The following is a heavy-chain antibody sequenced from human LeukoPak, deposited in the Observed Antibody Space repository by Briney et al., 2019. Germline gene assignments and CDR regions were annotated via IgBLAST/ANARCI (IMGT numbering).Heavy chain of an antibody. Sequence: SETLSLTCAVYGGSFSGYYWSWIRQPPGKGLEWIGEINHSGSTNYNPSLKSRVTISVDTSKNQFSLKLSSVTAADTAVYYCARATPDCSSTSCYTTYYYYYYMDVWGKGTTVTVSS. D-gene: IGHD2-2*01. V-gene: IGHV4-34*01. CDR1: GGSFSGYY. J-gene: IGHJ6*03. CDR2: INHSGST. CDR3: ARATPDCSSTSCYTTYYYYYYMDV.